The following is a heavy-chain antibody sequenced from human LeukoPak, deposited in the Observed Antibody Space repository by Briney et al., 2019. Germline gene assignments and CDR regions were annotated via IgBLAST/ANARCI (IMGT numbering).Heavy chain of an antibody. D-gene: IGHD6-13*01. J-gene: IGHJ4*02. Sequence: GGSLRLSCAASGFTFSSYSMNWVRQAPGKGLEWVSYISSSSSTIYYADSVKGRFTISRDNSKNTLYLQMNSLRAEDTAVYYCARASSGQQLFSDYWGQGTLVTVSS. CDR2: ISSSSSTI. CDR1: GFTFSSYS. CDR3: ARASSGQQLFSDY. V-gene: IGHV3-48*01.